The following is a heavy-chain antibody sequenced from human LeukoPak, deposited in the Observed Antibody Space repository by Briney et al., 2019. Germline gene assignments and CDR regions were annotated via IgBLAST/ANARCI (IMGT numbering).Heavy chain of an antibody. CDR3: ARQRGNINWFDP. Sequence: KPSETLSLTCTVSGGSISSSSYYWGWIRQPPGKGLEWIGSIYYSGSTYYNPSLKSRVTISVDTSKNQFSLKLSSVTAADTAVYYCARQRGNINWFDPWGQGTLVTVSS. CDR2: IYYSGST. V-gene: IGHV4-39*01. J-gene: IGHJ5*02. CDR1: GGSISSSSYY. D-gene: IGHD2/OR15-2a*01.